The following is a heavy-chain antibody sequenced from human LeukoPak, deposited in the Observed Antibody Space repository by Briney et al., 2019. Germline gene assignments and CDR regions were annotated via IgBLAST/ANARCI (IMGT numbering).Heavy chain of an antibody. CDR1: GFIFSNYW. CDR3: ARDWGSTGYDLYDS. CDR2: ISQDGSER. V-gene: IGHV3-7*01. D-gene: IGHD5-12*01. J-gene: IGHJ4*02. Sequence: PGRSLRLSCAASGFIFSNYWMTWVRQAPGKGLEWVAHISQDGSERHYVDSVKDRFTISRDNAKKSMYLQMDSLRAEDTAVYYCARDWGSTGYDLYDSWGQGTLVTVSS.